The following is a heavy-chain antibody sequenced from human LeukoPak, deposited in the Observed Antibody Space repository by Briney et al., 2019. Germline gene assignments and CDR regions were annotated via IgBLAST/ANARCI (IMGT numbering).Heavy chain of an antibody. J-gene: IGHJ4*02. CDR1: GFTFSSYW. Sequence: GGSLRLSCAASGFTFSSYWMSWVRQAPGKGLEWVANIKQDGSEKYYVDSVKGRFTISRDNAKNSLYLQMNSLRAEDTAVYYCARVAAGYSVNYFDYWGQGTLVTVSS. CDR2: IKQDGSEK. D-gene: IGHD4-23*01. CDR3: ARVAAGYSVNYFDY. V-gene: IGHV3-7*01.